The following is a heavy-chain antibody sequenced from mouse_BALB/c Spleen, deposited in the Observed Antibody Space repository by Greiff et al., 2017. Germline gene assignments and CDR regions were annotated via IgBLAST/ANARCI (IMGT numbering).Heavy chain of an antibody. Sequence: DVMLVESGGGLVQPGGSLRLSCATSGFTFTDYYMSWVRQPPGKALEWLGFIRNKANGYTTEYSASVKGRFTISRDNSQSILYLQMNTLRAEDSATYYCARDKDDGYYEDAMDYWGQGTSVTVSS. CDR1: GFTFTDYY. CDR2: IRNKANGYTT. CDR3: ARDKDDGYYEDAMDY. V-gene: IGHV7-3*02. J-gene: IGHJ4*01. D-gene: IGHD2-3*01.